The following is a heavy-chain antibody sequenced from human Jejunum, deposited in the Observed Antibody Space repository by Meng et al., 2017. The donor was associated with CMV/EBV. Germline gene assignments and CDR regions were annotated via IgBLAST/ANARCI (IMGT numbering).Heavy chain of an antibody. V-gene: IGHV3-23*04. CDR1: GFTFND. J-gene: IGHJ4*02. CDR2: ISATGRST. D-gene: IGHD3-22*01. CDR3: AKDDRGVQSN. Sequence: VQLVESGGGLVKPGGSLRLSCAASGFTFNDMSWVRQAPGKGLEWVSAISATGRSTYYADSVKGRFTISRDNSKNTLFLQVSSLRAEDTAIYYCAKDDRGVQSNWGQGTLVTVSS.